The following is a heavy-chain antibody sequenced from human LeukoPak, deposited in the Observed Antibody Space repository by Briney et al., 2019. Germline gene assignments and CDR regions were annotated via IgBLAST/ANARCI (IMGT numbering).Heavy chain of an antibody. D-gene: IGHD3-22*01. CDR2: IYYSGST. V-gene: IGHV4-59*08. CDR1: GGSISSYY. J-gene: IGHJ4*02. CDR3: ARLKDDSSGYYYGWYYFDY. Sequence: SETLSLTCAVSGGSISSYYWSWIRQPPGKGLEWIGYIYYSGSTNYNPSLKSRVTISVDTSKNQFSLKLSSVTAADTAVYYCARLKDDSSGYYYGWYYFDYWGQGTLVTVSS.